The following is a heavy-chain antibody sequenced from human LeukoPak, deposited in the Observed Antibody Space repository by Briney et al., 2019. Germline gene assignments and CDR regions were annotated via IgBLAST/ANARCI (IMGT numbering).Heavy chain of an antibody. CDR2: ISGSGDKT. CDR3: VKERPVKAYADF. CDR1: GFTFSSYA. Sequence: PGGSLGLSCAASGFTFSSYAMSWVRQAPGKGLEWVSAISGSGDKTYYADSVKGRFTISRDNSRFTVHLQMNTLRGEATAVYYCVKERPVKAYADFWGEGTLVTVSS. V-gene: IGHV3-23*01. D-gene: IGHD3-16*01. J-gene: IGHJ4*02.